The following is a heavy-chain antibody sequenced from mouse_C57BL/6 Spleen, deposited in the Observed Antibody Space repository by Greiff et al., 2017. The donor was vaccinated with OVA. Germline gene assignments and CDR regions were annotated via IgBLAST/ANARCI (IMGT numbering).Heavy chain of an antibody. V-gene: IGHV3-6*01. CDR3: ARSGNYLYYYAMDY. Sequence: DVPLPESGPGLVTPSQSLSLPCSFPGSSITSGYYWNWIRQFPGNNMEWMGYLSYDGSNNYHPSLKNRISITRDTSKNQFSLKLNSVTTEDTATYYCARSGNYLYYYAMDYWGQGTSVTVSS. CDR1: GSSITSGYY. CDR2: LSYDGSN. J-gene: IGHJ4*01. D-gene: IGHD2-1*01.